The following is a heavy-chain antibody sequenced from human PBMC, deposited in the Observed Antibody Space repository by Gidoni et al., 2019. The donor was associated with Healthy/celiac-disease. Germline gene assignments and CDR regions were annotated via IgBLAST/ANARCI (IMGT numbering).Heavy chain of an antibody. CDR1: GLALCDHA. CDR2: TRNKANSYTT. V-gene: IGHV3-72*01. Sequence: VQLVESGGGLVQRGGSMRGSCAASGLALCDHAMDWVRQDPGKGLERVGRTRNKANSYTTEYAASVKGRFTISRDDSKNSLYLQMNSLKTEDTAVYYCARAWGYCSGGSCHPVDVWGQGTTVTVSS. CDR3: ARAWGYCSGGSCHPVDV. J-gene: IGHJ6*02. D-gene: IGHD2-15*01.